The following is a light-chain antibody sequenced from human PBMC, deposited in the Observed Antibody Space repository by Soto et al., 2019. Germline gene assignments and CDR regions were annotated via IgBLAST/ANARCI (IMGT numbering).Light chain of an antibody. CDR1: QTINNY. Sequence: DIQMTQSPSSLSASLGDRVTITCRASQTINNYLHWYQQRPGEAPKLLIYSASNLQTGVPPRFSGSGSGTHFTLTISSLQPEDFATYSCQQSSSPPHTFGQGTIVEIK. J-gene: IGKJ2*01. CDR2: SAS. V-gene: IGKV1-39*01. CDR3: QQSSSPPHT.